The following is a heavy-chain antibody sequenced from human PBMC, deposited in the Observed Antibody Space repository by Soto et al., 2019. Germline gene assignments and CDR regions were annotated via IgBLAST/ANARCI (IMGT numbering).Heavy chain of an antibody. CDR1: GYTFTSYY. CDR3: ARGVFGYYDSSGRGVNWFDP. J-gene: IGHJ5*02. V-gene: IGHV1-46*01. D-gene: IGHD3-22*01. CDR2: INPSGGST. Sequence: ASVKVSCKXSGYTFTSYYMHWVRQAPGQGLEWMGIINPSGGSTSYAQKFQGRVTMTRDTSTSTVYMELSSLRSEDTAVYYCARGVFGYYDSSGRGVNWFDPWGQGTLVTVSS.